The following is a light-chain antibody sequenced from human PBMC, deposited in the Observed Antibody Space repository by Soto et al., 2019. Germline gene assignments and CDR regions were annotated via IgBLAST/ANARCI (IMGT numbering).Light chain of an antibody. J-gene: IGLJ3*02. Sequence: QSALTQPASVSGSPGQSITISCTGSSTDVGGYTYVSWYQQFPGKPPKLMIYEVSNRPSGVSNRFSGSKSGHTASLTISGLQAEDEADYYCSSYTSGSTLVFGGGTQLTVL. V-gene: IGLV2-14*03. CDR3: SSYTSGSTLV. CDR2: EVS. CDR1: STDVGGYTY.